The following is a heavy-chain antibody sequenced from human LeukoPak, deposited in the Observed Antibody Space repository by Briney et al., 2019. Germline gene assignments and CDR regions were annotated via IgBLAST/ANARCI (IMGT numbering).Heavy chain of an antibody. D-gene: IGHD5-18*01. CDR2: ISYDGSNK. J-gene: IGHJ4*02. V-gene: IGHV3-30*18. CDR3: AKDRSYGLFDY. CDR1: GFTFSHYG. Sequence: PGGSLRLSCAASGFTFSHYGVHWVRQAPGKGLEWVAVISYDGSNKYFADSVKGRFTISRDNSKNTVYLQMNSLRAEDTAVYYCAKDRSYGLFDYWGQGTLVTVSS.